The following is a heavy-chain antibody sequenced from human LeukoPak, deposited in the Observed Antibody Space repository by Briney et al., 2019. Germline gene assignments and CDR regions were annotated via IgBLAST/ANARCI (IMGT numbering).Heavy chain of an antibody. CDR3: ARDGKDAFDI. J-gene: IGHJ3*02. Sequence: PGGSLRLSCAASGFTFSSYGMHWVRQAPGKGLEWVAVISYDGSNKYYADSVKGRFTISRDNAKNSLYLQMNSLRAEDTAVYYCARDGKDAFDIWGQGTMVTVSS. CDR1: GFTFSSYG. V-gene: IGHV3-30*03. CDR2: ISYDGSNK.